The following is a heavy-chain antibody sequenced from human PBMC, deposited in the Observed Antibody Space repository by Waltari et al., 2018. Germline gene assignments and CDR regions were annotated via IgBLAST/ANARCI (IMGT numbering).Heavy chain of an antibody. CDR2: ILPILTIT. D-gene: IGHD3-22*01. CDR3: ARDLYDSTGSWYFDL. J-gene: IGHJ2*01. CDR1: GCTFGTPA. Sequence: QVLLVPSGAEVKKPGSSVTVPCKASGCTFGTPAFSWVRQAPGQGLEWMGRILPILTITNYAQKFQGRVTFTADKSMTTAYMELSSLRSEDTAVYYCARDLYDSTGSWYFDLWGRGTLVTVSS. V-gene: IGHV1-69*04.